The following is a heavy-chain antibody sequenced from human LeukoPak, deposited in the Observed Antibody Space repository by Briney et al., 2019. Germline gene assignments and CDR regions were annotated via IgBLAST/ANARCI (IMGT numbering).Heavy chain of an antibody. J-gene: IGHJ4*02. CDR1: GFSFSAHW. CDR3: AQDKWSGASDH. D-gene: IGHD3-10*02. CDR2: INGDATAT. V-gene: IGHV3-74*01. Sequence: GGSLRLSCAASGFSFSAHWMHWVRQAPGKGLVWVAQINGDATATNYAGSVKGRFTISRDNAKNTVHLQMSTLTAEDTAVYYCAQDKWSGASDHWGQGSLVTVSS.